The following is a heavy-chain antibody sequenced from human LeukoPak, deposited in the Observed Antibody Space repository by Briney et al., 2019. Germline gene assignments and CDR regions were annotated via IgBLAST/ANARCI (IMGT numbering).Heavy chain of an antibody. CDR2: IYYSGST. Sequence: PSETLSLTCTVSGGSISSSSYYWGWIRQPPGKGLEGIGGIYYSGSTYYNPSLKSRVTISVDTSQNQFSLKLGSVTAADTALYYCARDDMDAWGKGTTVTVSS. V-gene: IGHV4-39*07. CDR1: GGSISSSSYY. J-gene: IGHJ6*03. CDR3: ARDDMDA.